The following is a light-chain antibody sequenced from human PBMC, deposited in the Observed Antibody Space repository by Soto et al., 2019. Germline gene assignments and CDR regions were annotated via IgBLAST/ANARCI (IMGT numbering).Light chain of an antibody. CDR2: EVN. CDR3: SSYTSSSTYV. J-gene: IGLJ1*01. V-gene: IGLV2-18*02. CDR1: SSDVGNYNH. Sequence: QSVLAQPPSVSGSPGQSVTISCTGTSSDVGNYNHVSWYQQPPGTAPKLMIYEVNNRPSWVPDRFSGSKSGNTASLTISGLQAEDEADYYCSSYTSSSTYVFGTGTKLTVL.